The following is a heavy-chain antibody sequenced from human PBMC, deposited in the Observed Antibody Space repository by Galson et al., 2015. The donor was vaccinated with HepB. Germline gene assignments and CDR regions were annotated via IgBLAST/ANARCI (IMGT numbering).Heavy chain of an antibody. D-gene: IGHD3-3*01. Sequence: SLRLSCAASGFTFSSYGMHWVRQAPGKGLEWVAVISYDGSNKYYADSVKGRFTISRDNSKNTLYLQMNSLRAEDTAVYYCAKGSDFWSGYQGYWGQGTLVTISS. CDR2: ISYDGSNK. CDR1: GFTFSSYG. V-gene: IGHV3-30*18. CDR3: AKGSDFWSGYQGY. J-gene: IGHJ4*02.